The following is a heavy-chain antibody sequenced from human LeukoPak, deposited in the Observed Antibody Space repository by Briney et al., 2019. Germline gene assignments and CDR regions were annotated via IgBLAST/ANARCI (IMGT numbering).Heavy chain of an antibody. CDR2: INHSGST. D-gene: IGHD6-19*01. V-gene: IGHV4-30-4*01. Sequence: PSQTLSLTCTVSGGSINSGDNYWSWIRQPPGKGLEWIGEINHSGSTNYNPSLKSRVTISVDTSKNQFSLKLSSVTAADTAVYYCATVVLDSSGWLGDAFDIWGQGTMVTVSS. J-gene: IGHJ3*02. CDR3: ATVVLDSSGWLGDAFDI. CDR1: GGSINSGDNY.